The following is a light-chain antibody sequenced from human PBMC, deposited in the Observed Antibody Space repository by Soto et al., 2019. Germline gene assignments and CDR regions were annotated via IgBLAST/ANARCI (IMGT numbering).Light chain of an antibody. Sequence: DIVLTQSPGTLSLSPGERATLSCRASQSLRSTSLAWYQQKPGQAPRLLMYGASNRATGIPDKFSGGGSGTDFTLTISRLEPEDFAVYYCQQRSNWPTFGGGTKVEIK. CDR3: QQRSNWPT. J-gene: IGKJ4*01. V-gene: IGKV3D-20*02. CDR1: QSLRSTS. CDR2: GAS.